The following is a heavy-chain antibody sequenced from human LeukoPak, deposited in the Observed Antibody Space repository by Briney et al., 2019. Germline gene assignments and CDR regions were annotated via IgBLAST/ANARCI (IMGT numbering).Heavy chain of an antibody. V-gene: IGHV4-59*08. CDR3: ASNYYGSGSYYSD. D-gene: IGHD3-10*01. CDR1: GGSISSYY. CDR2: IYYSGST. J-gene: IGHJ4*02. Sequence: SETLSLTCTVSGGSISSYYWSWIRQPPGKGLEWIGYIYYSGSTNYNPSLKSRVTISVDTSKNQFSLKLSSVTAADTAVYYCASNYYGSGSYYSDWGQGTLVTVSS.